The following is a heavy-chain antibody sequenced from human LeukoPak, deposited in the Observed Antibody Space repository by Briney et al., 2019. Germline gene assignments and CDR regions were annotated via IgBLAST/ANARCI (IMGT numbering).Heavy chain of an antibody. D-gene: IGHD3-9*01. J-gene: IGHJ4*02. CDR2: IYSGGST. V-gene: IGHV3-53*01. Sequence: GGSLRLSCAASGFTVSSNYMSWVRQAPGKGLEWVSVIYSGGSTYYADSVKGRFTISRDNSKNTLYLQMNSLRAEDTAVYYCAAQDNFDWPHRSFYYWGQGTLVTVSS. CDR3: AAQDNFDWPHRSFYY. CDR1: GFTVSSNY.